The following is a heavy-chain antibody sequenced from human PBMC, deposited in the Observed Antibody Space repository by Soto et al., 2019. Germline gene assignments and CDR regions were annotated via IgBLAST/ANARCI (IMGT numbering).Heavy chain of an antibody. CDR1: GFSLSTSGVA. J-gene: IGHJ5*02. D-gene: IGHD4-17*01. Sequence: GSGPTLVNPTQTLTLTCTFSGFSLSTSGVAVGWIRQPPGKALEWLALIYWDDDKRYSPSLKSRLTITKDTSKNQVVLTMTNMDPADTATYYCAHYSSTTVRYWFDPWGQGTLVTVSS. CDR3: AHYSSTTVRYWFDP. CDR2: IYWDDDK. V-gene: IGHV2-5*02.